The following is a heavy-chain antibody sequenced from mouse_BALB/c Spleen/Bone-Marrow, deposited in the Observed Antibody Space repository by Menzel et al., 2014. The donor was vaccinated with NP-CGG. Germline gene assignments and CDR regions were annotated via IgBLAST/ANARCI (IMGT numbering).Heavy chain of an antibody. V-gene: IGHV5-17*02. CDR2: ISSGSSTI. CDR3: TRGGNWDDIDS. Sequence: EAQLAESGGGLVQPGGSRKLSFAASGLTFRSFGMHWVRQAPEKGLEWVAYISSGSSTIFYADTVKGRFTVSRDNPKNTLFLQMTSQRSEDTAMYFCTRGGNWDDIDSWAQGTPLTDPS. J-gene: IGHJ2*01. CDR1: GLTFRSFG. D-gene: IGHD4-1*01.